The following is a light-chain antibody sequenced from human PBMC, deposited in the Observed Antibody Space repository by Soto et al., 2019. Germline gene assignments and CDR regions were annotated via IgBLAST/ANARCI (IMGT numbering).Light chain of an antibody. CDR2: GAS. Sequence: EIVLTQSPGTLSLSPGERATLSCRASQSVNSVYLAWYQQKPGQAPRLLIYGASSRATGIPDRFSGSGSGTDFTLTISRLDPEDFAVYFYQQYDSSPRTFGQGTKVEIK. CDR1: QSVNSVY. CDR3: QQYDSSPRT. J-gene: IGKJ1*01. V-gene: IGKV3-20*01.